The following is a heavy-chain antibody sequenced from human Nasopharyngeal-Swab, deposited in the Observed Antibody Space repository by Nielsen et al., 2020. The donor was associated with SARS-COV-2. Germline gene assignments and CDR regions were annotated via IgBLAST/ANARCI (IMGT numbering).Heavy chain of an antibody. Sequence: GESLKISCAASGFTFSDYYMSWIRQAPGKGLEWVSYISSSGSTIYYADSVKGRFTISRDNAKNSLYLQMNSLRAEDTAVYYCAKDPFTMIVGGDYWGQGTLVTVSS. J-gene: IGHJ4*02. CDR3: AKDPFTMIVGGDY. V-gene: IGHV3-11*04. D-gene: IGHD3-22*01. CDR2: ISSSGSTI. CDR1: GFTFSDYY.